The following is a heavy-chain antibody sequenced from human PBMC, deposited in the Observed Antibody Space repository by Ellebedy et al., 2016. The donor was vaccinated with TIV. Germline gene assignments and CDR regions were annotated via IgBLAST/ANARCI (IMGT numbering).Heavy chain of an antibody. Sequence: KVSCKGSGYSFTNYWISWVRQMPGKGPEWLGKIDPSDSYTRYSPSFQGHITMSTDKSISVAYLQWSSLQASDTALYYCARHLGSGGDFDYWGQGTLLTVSS. D-gene: IGHD3-10*01. CDR1: GYSFTNYW. CDR2: IDPSDSYT. V-gene: IGHV5-10-1*01. J-gene: IGHJ4*02. CDR3: ARHLGSGGDFDY.